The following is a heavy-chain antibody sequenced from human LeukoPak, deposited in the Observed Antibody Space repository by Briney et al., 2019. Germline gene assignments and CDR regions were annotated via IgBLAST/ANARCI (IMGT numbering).Heavy chain of an antibody. CDR2: IYSDGNT. D-gene: IGHD6-25*01. CDR3: VRDGYRD. CDR1: GFNVRSYY. Sequence: PGGSLRLSYAASGFNVRSYYMSWVRQAPGKGLEWVSVIYSDGNTYYAVSVKGRFTISRDNSKNTLYLQMNSLRADDTAVYYCVRDGYRDWGQGTLVTVSS. J-gene: IGHJ4*02. V-gene: IGHV3-66*01.